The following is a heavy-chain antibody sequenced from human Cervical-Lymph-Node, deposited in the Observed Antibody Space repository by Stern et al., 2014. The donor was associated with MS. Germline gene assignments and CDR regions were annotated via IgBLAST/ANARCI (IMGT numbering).Heavy chain of an antibody. Sequence: EVQLVESGGGLVKPGESLRLSCDASGFTFSHYSINWVRQAPGKGLAWISSISNNSNHTYCAVSVEGRFTISRDSAKDSVSLHMVSLRAEDTAVYYCARARVGDYARSPHLDSWGQGTLVTVSS. CDR1: GFTFSHYS. D-gene: IGHD4-17*01. CDR2: ISNNSNHT. V-gene: IGHV3-21*01. CDR3: ARARVGDYARSPHLDS. J-gene: IGHJ4*02.